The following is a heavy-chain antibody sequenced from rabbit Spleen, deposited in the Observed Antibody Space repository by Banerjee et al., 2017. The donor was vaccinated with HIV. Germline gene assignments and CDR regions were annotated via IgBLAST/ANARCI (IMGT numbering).Heavy chain of an antibody. CDR3: ARDLAGVIGWNFGW. J-gene: IGHJ4*01. CDR1: GFDFSDYG. CDR2: IDPLFGST. D-gene: IGHD4-1*01. Sequence: QEQLVESGGGLVQPGGSLKLSCKGSGFDFSDYGVSWVRQAPGKGLEWIGYIDPLFGSTYYANSVNGQFTISSHNAQNTLYLQLNSLTAADTATYFCARDLAGVIGWNFGWWGPGTLVTVS. V-gene: IGHV1S47*01.